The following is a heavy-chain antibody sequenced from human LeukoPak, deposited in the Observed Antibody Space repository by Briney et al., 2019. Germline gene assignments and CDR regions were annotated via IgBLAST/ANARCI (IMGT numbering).Heavy chain of an antibody. CDR3: TRDAALVPGKNF. D-gene: IGHD6-19*01. CDR1: GFTFSDYY. Sequence: GGSLRLSCAASGFTFSDYYMSWIRQAPGKGPEWVSYISYSGSTLYYADSVKGRFTMSRDNAKNSVYLQMNSLRAEDTAFYYCTRDAALVPGKNFWGQGTLVTVSS. CDR2: ISYSGSTL. V-gene: IGHV3-11*04. J-gene: IGHJ4*02.